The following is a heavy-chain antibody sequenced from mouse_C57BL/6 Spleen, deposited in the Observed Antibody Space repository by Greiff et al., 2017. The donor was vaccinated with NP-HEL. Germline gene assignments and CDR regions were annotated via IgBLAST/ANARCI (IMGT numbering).Heavy chain of an antibody. Sequence: QVQLQQPGAELVKPGASVKMSCKASGYTFTSYWITWVKQRPGQGLEWIGDIYPGSGSTNYNEKFKSKATLTVDTSSSTAYMQLSSLTSEDSAVYYCARDVYYDYDAWFAYWGQGTLVTVSA. D-gene: IGHD2-4*01. CDR2: IYPGSGST. J-gene: IGHJ3*01. V-gene: IGHV1-55*01. CDR3: ARDVYYDYDAWFAY. CDR1: GYTFTSYW.